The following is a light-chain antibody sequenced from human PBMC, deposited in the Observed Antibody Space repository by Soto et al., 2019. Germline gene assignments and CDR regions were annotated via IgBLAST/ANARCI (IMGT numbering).Light chain of an antibody. Sequence: DIQMTQYPSSLCASVGDRITITCRASQSLSSHLNWYQQKPGKAPKLLIYAASRLQSGVPSRFSGSGSGTDFTLTISSLQPEDFTTYYCQQSYSTPRTCGQGPNLEIK. J-gene: IGKJ2*01. CDR3: QQSYSTPRT. CDR2: AAS. V-gene: IGKV1-39*01. CDR1: QSLSSH.